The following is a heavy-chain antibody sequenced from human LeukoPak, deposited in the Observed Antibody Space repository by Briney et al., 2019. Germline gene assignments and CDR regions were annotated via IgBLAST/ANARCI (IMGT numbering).Heavy chain of an antibody. D-gene: IGHD6-13*01. CDR2: ISSRSSYI. V-gene: IGHV3-21*01. CDR3: ARVITDSSSWYGSDY. J-gene: IGHJ4*02. CDR1: GFTFGSYS. Sequence: PGGSLRLSCAASGFTFGSYSMNWVRQAPGKGLEWVSAISSRSSYIYYADSVKGRFTISRDNAKNSLYLQMNSLRAEDTAVYYCARVITDSSSWYGSDYWGQGTLVTVSS.